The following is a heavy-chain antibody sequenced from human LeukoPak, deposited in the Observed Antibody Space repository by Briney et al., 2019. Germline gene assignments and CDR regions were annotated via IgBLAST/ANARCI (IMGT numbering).Heavy chain of an antibody. D-gene: IGHD6-13*01. CDR2: IYYSGST. CDR1: GGSISSYY. Sequence: SETLSLTCTVSGGSISSYYWSWIRQPPGKGLEWIGYIYYSGSTNYNPSLKSRVTISVDTSKNQFPLKLSSVTAADTAVYHCARRQLGFNWFDPWGQGTLVTVSS. V-gene: IGHV4-59*01. J-gene: IGHJ5*02. CDR3: ARRQLGFNWFDP.